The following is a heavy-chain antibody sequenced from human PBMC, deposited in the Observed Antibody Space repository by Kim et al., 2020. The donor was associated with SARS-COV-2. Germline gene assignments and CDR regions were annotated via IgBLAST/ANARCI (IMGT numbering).Heavy chain of an antibody. V-gene: IGHV3-30*07. CDR3: ARDLGYYDILTGYSVFDY. D-gene: IGHD3-9*01. Sequence: GRFTISRDNSKNPLYLQMNSLRAEDTAVYYCARDLGYYDILTGYSVFDYWGQGTLVTVSS. J-gene: IGHJ4*02.